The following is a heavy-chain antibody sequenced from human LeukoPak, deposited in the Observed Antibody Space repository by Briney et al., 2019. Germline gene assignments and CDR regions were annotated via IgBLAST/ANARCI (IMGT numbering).Heavy chain of an antibody. D-gene: IGHD3-10*01. J-gene: IGHJ4*02. CDR1: GYTFIGNY. CDR2: INPNNGAT. V-gene: IGHV1-2*02. CDR3: AWGGWLHPIDY. Sequence: ASVKVSCKASGYTFIGNYLHWVRQTPGQGLEWMGWINPNNGATNSAQKFQDRVALTRDLSINTAFMKLSNLTSDDTAMYSCAWGGWLHPIDYWGRGTLVTVSS.